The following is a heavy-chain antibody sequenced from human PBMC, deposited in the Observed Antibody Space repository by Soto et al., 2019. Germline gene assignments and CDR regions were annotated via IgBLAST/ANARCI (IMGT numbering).Heavy chain of an antibody. D-gene: IGHD3-22*01. CDR1: GGSLSGSY. CDR3: ARSQYSSGYPDHYGMDV. V-gene: IGHV4-34*01. Sequence: QVQLQQWGAGLLKPSETLSLTCAVYGGSLSGSYWSWIRQPPGKGLEWIGEINHSGSTNYNPSLKSRLTISVDTSKKQFSLRLPSVTAADTAVYYCARSQYSSGYPDHYGMDVWGQGTTVTVSS. J-gene: IGHJ6*02. CDR2: INHSGST.